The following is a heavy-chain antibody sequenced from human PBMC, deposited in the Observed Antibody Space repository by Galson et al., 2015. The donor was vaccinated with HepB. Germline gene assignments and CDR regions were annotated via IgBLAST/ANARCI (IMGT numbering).Heavy chain of an antibody. D-gene: IGHD6-13*01. CDR1: GFTFSSYW. Sequence: SLRLSCAASGFTFSSYWMSWVRQAPGKGLEWVANIKQDGSEKYYVDSVKGRFTISRDNAKNSLYLQMNSLRAEDTAVYYCAREAPYSSSWYFDLWGRGTLVTVSS. J-gene: IGHJ2*01. V-gene: IGHV3-7*03. CDR2: IKQDGSEK. CDR3: AREAPYSSSWYFDL.